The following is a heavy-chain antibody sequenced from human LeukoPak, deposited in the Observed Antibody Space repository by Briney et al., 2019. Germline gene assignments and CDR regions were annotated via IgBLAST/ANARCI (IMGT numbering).Heavy chain of an antibody. CDR2: IRYDGSNK. Sequence: PGGSLRLSCAASGFTFSSYGMHWVRQAPGKGLEWVAFIRYDGSNKYYADSVEGRFTISRDNAKNSLYLQMNSLRAEDTAVYYCARDNSVDDIAWWFDPWGQGTLVTVSS. D-gene: IGHD2-15*01. CDR1: GFTFSSYG. J-gene: IGHJ5*02. CDR3: ARDNSVDDIAWWFDP. V-gene: IGHV3-30*02.